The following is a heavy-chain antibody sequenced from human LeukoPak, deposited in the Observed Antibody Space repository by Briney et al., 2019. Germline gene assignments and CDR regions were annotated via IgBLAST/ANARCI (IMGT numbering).Heavy chain of an antibody. J-gene: IGHJ6*02. V-gene: IGHV4-34*01. D-gene: IGHD3-16*01. Sequence: SETLSLTCAVYGGSFSGYYWSWIRQPPGKGLEWIGEINHSGSTNYNPSLKSQVTISVDTSKNQFSLKLSSVTAADTAVYYCARAPLRRYGMDVWGQGTTVTVSS. CDR1: GGSFSGYY. CDR2: INHSGST. CDR3: ARAPLRRYGMDV.